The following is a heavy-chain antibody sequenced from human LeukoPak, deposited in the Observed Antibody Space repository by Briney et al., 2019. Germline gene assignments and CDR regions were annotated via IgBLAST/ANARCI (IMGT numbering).Heavy chain of an antibody. CDR1: GFPLSSYA. CDR3: ARAPVTSCRGAYCYPFDH. J-gene: IGHJ4*02. CDR2: TSSSDAGT. D-gene: IGHD2-21*01. Sequence: GGSLRLSCAASGFPLSSYAMSWVRQAPGKGLEWVSATSSSDAGTYYADSVRGRFTISRDNSKNTLYLQMNSLRVEDAAVYYCARAPVTSCRGAYCYPFDHWGQGTLVTVSS. V-gene: IGHV3-23*01.